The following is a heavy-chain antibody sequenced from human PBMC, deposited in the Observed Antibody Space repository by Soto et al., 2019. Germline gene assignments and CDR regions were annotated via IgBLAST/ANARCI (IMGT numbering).Heavy chain of an antibody. CDR1: GFTFSSYA. Sequence: GESLKISCAASGFTFSSYAMSWVRQAPGKGLEWVSAISGSGGSTYYADSVKGRFTISRDNAKNTLYLQMNSLRAEDTAVYYCAREFGAGATGEIGAFDIWGQGTMVTVSS. D-gene: IGHD1-26*01. CDR3: AREFGAGATGEIGAFDI. J-gene: IGHJ3*02. CDR2: ISGSGGST. V-gene: IGHV3-23*01.